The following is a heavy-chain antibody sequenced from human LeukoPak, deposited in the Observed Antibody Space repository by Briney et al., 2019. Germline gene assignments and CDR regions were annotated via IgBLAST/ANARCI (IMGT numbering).Heavy chain of an antibody. CDR1: GFTFSSYA. CDR3: AREGDDAFDI. D-gene: IGHD2-21*01. CDR2: ISYDGSNK. J-gene: IGHJ3*02. Sequence: GGSLRLFCAASGFTFSSYAMHWVRQAPGKGLEWVAVISYDGSNKYYADSVKGRFTISRDNSKNTLYLQMNSLRAEDTAVYYCAREGDDAFDIWGQGTMVTVSS. V-gene: IGHV3-30-3*01.